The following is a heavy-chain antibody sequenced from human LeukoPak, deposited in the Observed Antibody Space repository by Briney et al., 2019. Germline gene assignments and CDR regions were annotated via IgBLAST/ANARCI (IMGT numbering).Heavy chain of an antibody. CDR1: GGSISSNY. CDR2: IYYTGST. J-gene: IGHJ4*02. CDR3: ARSSCSGGSCYWY. Sequence: PSETLSLTCTVSGGSISSNYWSWIWQPPGKGLEWIGFIYYTGSTNYNPSLKSRVTISVDTSKTQFSLKLSSVTAADTAVYYCARSSCSGGSCYWYWGQGTLVTVSS. V-gene: IGHV4-59*01. D-gene: IGHD2-15*01.